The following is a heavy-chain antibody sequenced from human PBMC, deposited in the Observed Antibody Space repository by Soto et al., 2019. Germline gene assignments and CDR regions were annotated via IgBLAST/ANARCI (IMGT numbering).Heavy chain of an antibody. J-gene: IGHJ5*02. CDR1: GFTFSSYM. V-gene: IGHV3-21*01. CDR2: ISTGSSYI. Sequence: RRLSFAGSGFTFSSYMMNWVRQAPGKGLEWVASISTGSSYIYYADALKGRFTISRDDAKTSVYLQMNSLRDEDTGVYYCVRDSLMRTSWGQGTRVTVSS. CDR3: VRDSLMRTS. D-gene: IGHD2-8*01.